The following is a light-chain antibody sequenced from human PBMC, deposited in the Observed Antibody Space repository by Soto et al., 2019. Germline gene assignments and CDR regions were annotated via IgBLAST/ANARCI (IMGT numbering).Light chain of an antibody. Sequence: QSVLTQPASVSGSPGQSIAISCTGTGSDVGGYRYVSWYQQHPGKAPKLIIYDVSNRPSGVSDRFSGSKSGNTASLTISGLQSDDEADYSCDSYTSSCSYVFGTGTKVTVL. V-gene: IGLV2-14*01. CDR1: GSDVGGYRY. CDR3: DSYTSSCSYV. J-gene: IGLJ1*01. CDR2: DVS.